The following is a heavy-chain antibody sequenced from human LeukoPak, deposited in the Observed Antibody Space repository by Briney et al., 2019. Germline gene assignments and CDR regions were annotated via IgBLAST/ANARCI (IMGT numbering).Heavy chain of an antibody. CDR1: GFSFSNYV. J-gene: IGHJ4*02. CDR3: AKPGISAGSGRHYFDS. V-gene: IGHV3-23*01. Sequence: GGSLRLSCAASGFSFSNYVMSWVRQGPGKGLEWVSGVTDSGGSAYYADSVKGRFTISRDNSKNTLFLQKDSLRAEETAVYYCAKPGISAGSGRHYFDSWGQGTLVTVSS. CDR2: VTDSGGSA. D-gene: IGHD2-15*01.